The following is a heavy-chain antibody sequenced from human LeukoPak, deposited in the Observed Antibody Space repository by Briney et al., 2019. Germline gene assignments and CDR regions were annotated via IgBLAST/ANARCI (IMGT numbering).Heavy chain of an antibody. Sequence: PSESLSLTCIVAGGSISSYYWSWIRQPPGKGLGWIGYIYYMGGTNYNRSLRSRVALSVHASIDQFYLKLSSVTAADTAVYYCARDKRPGAFDIWGQGTRVTVSS. V-gene: IGHV4-59*01. CDR1: GGSISSYY. D-gene: IGHD1-14*01. J-gene: IGHJ3*02. CDR2: IYYMGGT. CDR3: ARDKRPGAFDI.